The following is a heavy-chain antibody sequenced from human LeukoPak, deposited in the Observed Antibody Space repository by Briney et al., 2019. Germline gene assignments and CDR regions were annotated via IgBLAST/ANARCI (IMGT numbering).Heavy chain of an antibody. J-gene: IGHJ4*02. V-gene: IGHV4-39*07. CDR2: VFYSGSA. D-gene: IGHD5-24*01. Sequence: SETLSLTCTVSGGSISSYFWGWIRQPPGKGLEWIGSVFYSGSAYNNPSLTSRVTISVDTSKNQFSLKLNSVTAADTAVYYCARIDGYTDFWGQGTLVTVSS. CDR1: GGSISSYF. CDR3: ARIDGYTDF.